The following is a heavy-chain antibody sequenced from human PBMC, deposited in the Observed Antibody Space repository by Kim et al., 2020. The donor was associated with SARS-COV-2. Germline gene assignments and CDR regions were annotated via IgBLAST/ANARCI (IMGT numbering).Heavy chain of an antibody. CDR1: GFTFSSYA. CDR3: AKAQYYYDSSGYYYDGYYGMDV. J-gene: IGHJ6*02. D-gene: IGHD3-22*01. CDR2: ISGSGGST. V-gene: IGHV3-23*01. Sequence: GGSLRLSCAASGFTFSSYAMSWVRQAPGKGLEWVSAISGSGGSTYYADSVKGRFTISRDNSKNTLYLQMNSLRAEDTAVYYCAKAQYYYDSSGYYYDGYYGMDVWGQGTTVTVSS.